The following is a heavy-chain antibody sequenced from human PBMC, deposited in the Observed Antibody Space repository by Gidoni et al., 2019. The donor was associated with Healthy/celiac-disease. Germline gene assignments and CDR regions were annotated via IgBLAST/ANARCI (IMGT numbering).Heavy chain of an antibody. CDR1: GFTFSSYG. CDR3: ARDPFGVAYYGMDV. CDR2: IWYDGSNK. J-gene: IGHJ6*02. V-gene: IGHV3-33*01. D-gene: IGHD3-3*01. Sequence: QVQLVESGGGVVQPGRSLRLSCAASGFTFSSYGMHWVRQAPGKGLAWVAVIWYDGSNKYYADSLKGRFTISRDNSKNTLYLQMNSLRAEDTAVYYCARDPFGVAYYGMDVWGQGTTVTVSS.